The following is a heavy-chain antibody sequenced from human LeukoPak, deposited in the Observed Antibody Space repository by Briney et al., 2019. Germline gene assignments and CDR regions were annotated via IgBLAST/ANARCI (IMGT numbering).Heavy chain of an antibody. Sequence: GGCLRLFRAASGYTLSSYAMSWVRQAPGKGLEWVSAISGSGGNTYYAESVKGRFTISRDNSKNTLYLQMNSLRAEDTAVYYCAHARSAAGANGLWGQGTMVTVSS. CDR1: GYTLSSYA. CDR3: AHARSAAGANGL. D-gene: IGHD1-26*01. V-gene: IGHV3-23*01. CDR2: ISGSGGNT. J-gene: IGHJ4*02.